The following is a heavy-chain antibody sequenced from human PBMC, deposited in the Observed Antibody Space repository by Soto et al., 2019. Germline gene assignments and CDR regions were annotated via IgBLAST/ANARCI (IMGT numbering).Heavy chain of an antibody. V-gene: IGHV1-8*01. CDR3: ARGSSSSGDFVDY. CDR1: GYTFTTYD. D-gene: IGHD6-6*01. J-gene: IGHJ4*02. CDR2: MNPNSGNT. Sequence: SVKGSCTSSGYTFTTYDINWVRQATGQGLEWMGWMNPNSGNTGYAQKFQGRVTMTRNTSISTAYMELSSLRSEDTAVYYCARGSSSSGDFVDYWGQGNLVTVSS.